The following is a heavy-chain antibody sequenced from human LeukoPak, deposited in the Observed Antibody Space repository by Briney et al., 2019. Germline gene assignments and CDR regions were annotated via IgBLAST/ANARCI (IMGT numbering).Heavy chain of an antibody. CDR2: INHSGNT. D-gene: IGHD6-13*01. V-gene: IGHV4-34*01. CDR3: AREVGQLGSYYYYYMDV. Sequence: SETLSLTCAVYGGSFSGYYWSWIRQPPGKGLEWIGEINHSGNTNYNPSLKSRVTISVDTSKNQFSLKLSSVTAADTAVYYCAREVGQLGSYYYYYMDVWGKGTTVTVSS. CDR1: GGSFSGYY. J-gene: IGHJ6*03.